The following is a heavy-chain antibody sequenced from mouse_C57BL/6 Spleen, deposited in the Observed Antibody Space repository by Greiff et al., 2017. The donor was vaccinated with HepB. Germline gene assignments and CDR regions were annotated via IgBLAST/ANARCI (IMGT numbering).Heavy chain of an antibody. CDR1: GYTFTNYW. CDR2: IYPGGGYT. J-gene: IGHJ4*01. CDR3: ARITYDYVYAMDY. V-gene: IGHV1-63*01. D-gene: IGHD2-4*01. Sequence: VQLQQSGAELVRPGTSVKMSCKASGYTFTNYWIGWAKQRPGHGLEWIGDIYPGGGYTNYNEKFKGKATLTADKSSSTAYMQFRSLTSEDSAIYYCARITYDYVYAMDYWGQGTSVTVSS.